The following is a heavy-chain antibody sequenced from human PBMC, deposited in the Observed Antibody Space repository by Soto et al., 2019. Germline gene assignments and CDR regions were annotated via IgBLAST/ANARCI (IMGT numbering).Heavy chain of an antibody. Sequence: QVQLVQSGAEVRKPGASVKVSCKASGYTFNTSGMSWLRQAPGQGLEWMGWISTYNGDTNDAPKFPDRVTMTSDTSTSTVYLELRSLRSDDTAVYYCARAGAAPYYYYGMDVWGQGTRVTVSS. CDR2: ISTYNGDT. CDR1: GYTFNTSG. J-gene: IGHJ6*02. D-gene: IGHD2-15*01. V-gene: IGHV1-18*01. CDR3: ARAGAAPYYYYGMDV.